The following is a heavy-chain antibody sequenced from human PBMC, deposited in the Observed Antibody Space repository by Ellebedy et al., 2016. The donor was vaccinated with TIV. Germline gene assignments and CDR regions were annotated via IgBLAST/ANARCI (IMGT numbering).Heavy chain of an antibody. Sequence: SETLSLTXTVSGGSISSYYWSWIRQPPGKGLEWIGYIYYSGSTNYNPSLKSRVTISVDTSKNQFSLKLSSVTAADTAVYYCARVSSGSFYNWFDPWGQGTLVTVSS. CDR3: ARVSSGSFYNWFDP. D-gene: IGHD6-19*01. J-gene: IGHJ5*02. V-gene: IGHV4-59*01. CDR2: IYYSGST. CDR1: GGSISSYY.